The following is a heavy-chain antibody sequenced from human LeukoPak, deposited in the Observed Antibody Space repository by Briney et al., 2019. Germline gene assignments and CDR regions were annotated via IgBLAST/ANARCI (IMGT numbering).Heavy chain of an antibody. CDR1: GYTFTGYY. V-gene: IGHV1-2*02. Sequence: ASVKVSCKASGYTFTGYYMHWVRQAPGQGLEWMGWINPNSGGTNYAQKFQGRVTMTRDTSISTAYMELSRLRSDDTAVYYCARADSSIYCGGDCYYSYYYYGMDVWGQGTLVTVSS. D-gene: IGHD2-21*02. J-gene: IGHJ6*02. CDR3: ARADSSIYCGGDCYYSYYYYGMDV. CDR2: INPNSGGT.